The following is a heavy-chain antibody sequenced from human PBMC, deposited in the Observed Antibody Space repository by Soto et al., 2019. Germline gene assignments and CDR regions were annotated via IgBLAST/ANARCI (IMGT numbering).Heavy chain of an antibody. J-gene: IGHJ3*01. CDR2: ISGSGGST. D-gene: IGHD3-10*01. Sequence: GGSLRLSCAASGFTFSSYAMSWVRQAPGKGLEWVSAISGSGGSTYYADSVKGRFTISRDNSKNTLYLQMNSLKTEDTAVYYCTDEYYGSGSLSWGQGTRVTVS. CDR3: TDEYYGSGSLS. CDR1: GFTFSSYA. V-gene: IGHV3-23*01.